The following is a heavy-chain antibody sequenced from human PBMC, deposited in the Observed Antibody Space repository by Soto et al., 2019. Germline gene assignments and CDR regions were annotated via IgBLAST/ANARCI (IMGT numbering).Heavy chain of an antibody. V-gene: IGHV3-23*01. Sequence: GGSLRLSCAASGFTFSSYAMNWVRQAPGKGLEWLSVITGGGGTTFYAYSVQDRFTISRDNSKNTLYLQMSSLRADDTAIYYCAKAEGDGFSYAYGYWGQGPLVTVYS. CDR1: GFTFSSYA. CDR2: ITGGGGTT. J-gene: IGHJ4*02. D-gene: IGHD5-18*01. CDR3: AKAEGDGFSYAYGY.